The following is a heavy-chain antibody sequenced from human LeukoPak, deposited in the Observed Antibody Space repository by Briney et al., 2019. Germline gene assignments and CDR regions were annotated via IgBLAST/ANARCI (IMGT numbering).Heavy chain of an antibody. CDR2: IYPGVSDT. V-gene: IGHV5-51*01. D-gene: IGHD2-15*01. J-gene: IGHJ5*02. Sequence: GESLKISCKGSGYSFTSYWIGLVRQMPGKGLEWMGIIYPGVSDTRYSPSYQGQVTISADKSISTAYLQWSSLKASDTAMYYGARPVPQDGFDPWGQGTLVTVSS. CDR3: ARPVPQDGFDP. CDR1: GYSFTSYW.